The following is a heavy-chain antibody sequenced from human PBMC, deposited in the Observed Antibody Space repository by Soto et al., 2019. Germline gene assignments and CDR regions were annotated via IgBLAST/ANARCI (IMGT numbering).Heavy chain of an antibody. D-gene: IGHD3-22*01. J-gene: IGHJ5*02. CDR2: IYSSGST. CDR3: ARGRGFYSDNYFDP. Sequence: QVQLQESGPGLVKPSETLSLTCTVSGDSISTYYWTWIRQPAGQGLEWIGHIYSSGSTNYNPSLKSRVTMSVDTSKNQFSLSLNSVTAADTAVYYCARGRGFYSDNYFDPWGQGTQVTVSS. V-gene: IGHV4-4*07. CDR1: GDSISTYY.